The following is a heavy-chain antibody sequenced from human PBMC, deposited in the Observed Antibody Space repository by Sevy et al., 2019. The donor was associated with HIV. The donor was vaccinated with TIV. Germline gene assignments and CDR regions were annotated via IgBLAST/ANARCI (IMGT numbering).Heavy chain of an antibody. CDR1: GGSISSYY. D-gene: IGHD3-22*01. J-gene: IGHJ4*02. Sequence: SETLSLTCSVSGGSISSYYWSWIRQTPGKGLEWIGSFYYSGKNMYSPSLKSRVTISVDTSKNQFSLKLRSVTAADTAVYYCASEGPSYYDRSGYYRFDYWGQGTLVTVSS. CDR3: ASEGPSYYDRSGYYRFDY. V-gene: IGHV4-59*01. CDR2: FYYSGKN.